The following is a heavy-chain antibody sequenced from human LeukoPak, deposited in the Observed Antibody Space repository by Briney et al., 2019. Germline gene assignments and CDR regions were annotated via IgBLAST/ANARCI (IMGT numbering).Heavy chain of an antibody. D-gene: IGHD3-22*01. CDR2: IKEDGSEK. J-gene: IGHJ4*02. CDR3: AKPGYYYDSSGYYIDY. V-gene: IGHV3-7*01. Sequence: GGSLRLSCAASGFTFSSYWMSWVRQAPGKGLEWVANIKEDGSEKYYVDSVKGRFTISRDNSKNTLYLQMNSLRAEDTAVYYCAKPGYYYDSSGYYIDYWGQGTLVTVSS. CDR1: GFTFSSYW.